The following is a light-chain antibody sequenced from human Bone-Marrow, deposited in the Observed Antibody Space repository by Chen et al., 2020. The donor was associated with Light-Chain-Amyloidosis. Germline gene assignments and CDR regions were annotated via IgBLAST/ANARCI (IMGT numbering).Light chain of an antibody. V-gene: IGLV1-40*01. CDR2: ANT. Sequence: QSVLTQPPSVSGAPGQRVTISCTGTSSNIGAGYDVHWYQQLPGAAPKLLISANTNRPARVPDRFSGSTSGTSASLAITGLQADDVADYYCQSYASKLDVVFGGGTKVTVL. CDR3: QSYASKLDVV. CDR1: SSNIGAGYD. J-gene: IGLJ2*01.